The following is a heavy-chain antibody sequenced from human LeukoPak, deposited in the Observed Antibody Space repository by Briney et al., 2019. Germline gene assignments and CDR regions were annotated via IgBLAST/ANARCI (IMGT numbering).Heavy chain of an antibody. Sequence: IIGIVGSTYYAASVKGRFTIPRDNSKNTLYLQMNSLRAEDTAVYYCAKGYYDYVWGSYYFDYWGQGTLVTVSS. CDR2: IIGIVGST. CDR3: AKGYYDYVWGSYYFDY. V-gene: IGHV3-23*01. D-gene: IGHD3-16*01. J-gene: IGHJ4*02.